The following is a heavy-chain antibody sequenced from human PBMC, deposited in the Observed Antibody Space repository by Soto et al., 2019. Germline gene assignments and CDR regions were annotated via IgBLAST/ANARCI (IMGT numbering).Heavy chain of an antibody. Sequence: SETLSLTCAVYGGSFSGYYWSWIRQPPGKGLEWIGEINHSGSTNYNPSLKSRVTISVDTSKNQFSLRLSSVTAADTAVYYCARVGRGGVCSISCCSRARVSLLDYWGQGTLVTVSS. CDR1: GGSFSGYY. V-gene: IGHV4-34*01. J-gene: IGHJ4*02. CDR3: ARVGRGGVCSISCCSRARVSLLDY. CDR2: INHSGST. D-gene: IGHD2-2*01.